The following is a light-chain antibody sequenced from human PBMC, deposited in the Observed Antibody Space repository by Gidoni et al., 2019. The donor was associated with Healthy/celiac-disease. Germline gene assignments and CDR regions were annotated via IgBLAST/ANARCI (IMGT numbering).Light chain of an antibody. CDR3: KQRSNWPPT. Sequence: EIVLTQSPATLSLSPGERATLSCRASQSVSSYLAWYQQKPGQAPRLLIYDASNRATGIPARLSGSGSGTDFTLTISSLEPEDFAVYYCKQRSNWPPTFGGGTKVEIK. V-gene: IGKV3-11*01. CDR2: DAS. CDR1: QSVSSY. J-gene: IGKJ4*01.